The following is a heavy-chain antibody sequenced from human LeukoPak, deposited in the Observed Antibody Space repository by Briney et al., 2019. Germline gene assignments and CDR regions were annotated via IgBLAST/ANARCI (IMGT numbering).Heavy chain of an antibody. CDR3: ARDHSKFIKGYFQP. CDR2: INLSGGTT. V-gene: IGHV3-48*01. CDR1: GFTFGSYS. D-gene: IGHD2/OR15-2a*01. Sequence: PGGSLRLSCAASGFTFGSYSMNWVRQAPGKGLEWISYINLSGGTTYYADSVKGRFTISRDNAKSSLFLQMNSLRAEDTAVYYCARDHSKFIKGYFQPWGQGTLVTVSS. J-gene: IGHJ1*01.